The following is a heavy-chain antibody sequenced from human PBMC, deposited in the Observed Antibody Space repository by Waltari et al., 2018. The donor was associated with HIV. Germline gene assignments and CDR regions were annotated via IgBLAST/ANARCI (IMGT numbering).Heavy chain of an antibody. J-gene: IGHJ6*02. CDR2: INHGEHGGDI. CDR3: ARTKVLGGARFANFYYYAMDV. CDR1: GAPLSQYS. D-gene: IGHD1-26*01. Sequence: QAQLNQWGAGLLKPAETLSLTCAVYGAPLSQYSWTWIRQFPGSGLEWIGEINHGEHGGDINYNPSLHSRVTISVDPSKNQFSLQLVSVTVADAAIYYCARTKVLGGARFANFYYYAMDVRGQGTTVTVSS. V-gene: IGHV4-34*01.